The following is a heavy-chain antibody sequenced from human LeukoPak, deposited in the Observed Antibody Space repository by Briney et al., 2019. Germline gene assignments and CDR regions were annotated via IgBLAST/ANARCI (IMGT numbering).Heavy chain of an antibody. J-gene: IGHJ4*02. V-gene: IGHV3-74*01. CDR1: GFTFSSYW. D-gene: IGHD5-24*01. Sequence: GGSLRLSCAASGFTFSSYWMHWVRQAPGKGLVWVSRINTDGSSTSYADSVKGRFTISRDNAKNTLYLQMNSLRAEDTAVYYCARESDTGDGYNLYYFDYWGQGTLVTVPS. CDR2: INTDGSST. CDR3: ARESDTGDGYNLYYFDY.